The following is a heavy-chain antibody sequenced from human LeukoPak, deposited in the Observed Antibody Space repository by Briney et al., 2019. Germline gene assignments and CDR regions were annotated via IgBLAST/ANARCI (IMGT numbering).Heavy chain of an antibody. CDR1: GGSISSSSYY. Sequence: SETLSLTCTVSGGSISSSSYYWGWIRQPPGKGLGWIGNIYYSGSTPYNPSLKSRVTISVDTSKNQFSLKLTSVTAADTAVYYCARHVRITLIRGARGYYHYYMDVWGKGTTVTVSS. CDR2: IYYSGST. J-gene: IGHJ6*03. D-gene: IGHD3-10*01. CDR3: ARHVRITLIRGARGYYHYYMDV. V-gene: IGHV4-39*01.